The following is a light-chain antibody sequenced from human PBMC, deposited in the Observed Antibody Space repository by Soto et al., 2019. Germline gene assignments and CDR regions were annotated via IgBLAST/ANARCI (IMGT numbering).Light chain of an antibody. CDR3: QQYGSSGT. Sequence: DIQMTQSPSPLSGSVGDRVTITCRASQTISSWLAWYQQKPGKAPKLLIYKASTLKSGVPSRFSGNGSGTDFPLTISRLEPEDFAVYYCQQYGSSGTLGQGTKVDIK. CDR2: KAS. CDR1: QTISSW. V-gene: IGKV1-5*03. J-gene: IGKJ1*01.